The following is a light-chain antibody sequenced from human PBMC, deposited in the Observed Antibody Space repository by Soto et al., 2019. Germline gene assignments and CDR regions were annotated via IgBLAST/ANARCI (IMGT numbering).Light chain of an antibody. CDR2: GAS. CDR3: QQHGSAPWT. J-gene: IGKJ1*01. CDR1: QSVSSNY. Sequence: IVLTQSPGTLSLSPGERGALSCRASQSVSSNYVAWYQQKPGQAPRLLISGASNRATGTPDRFRGSESGTDFTLTTTRLEPEAFAVYYCQQHGSAPWTFGQGTKVEIK. V-gene: IGKV3-20*01.